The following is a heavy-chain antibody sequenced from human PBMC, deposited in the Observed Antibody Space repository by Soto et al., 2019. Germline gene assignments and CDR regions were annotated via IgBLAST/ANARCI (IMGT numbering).Heavy chain of an antibody. CDR3: AGELMTYYDFWSGSNPAGMDV. Sequence: SETLSLTCTVSGDSINSYYWSWIRQPAGKGLEWIGRIYTSGSTNYNPSLKSRVTMSVDTSKNQFSLKLNSVTAADTAVYYCAGELMTYYDFWSGSNPAGMDVWGQGTTVTVSS. D-gene: IGHD3-3*01. J-gene: IGHJ6*02. CDR1: GDSINSYY. CDR2: IYTSGST. V-gene: IGHV4-4*07.